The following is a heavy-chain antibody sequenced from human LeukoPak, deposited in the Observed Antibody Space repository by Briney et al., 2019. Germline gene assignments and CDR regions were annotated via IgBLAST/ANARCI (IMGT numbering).Heavy chain of an antibody. D-gene: IGHD3-22*01. V-gene: IGHV1-69*01. CDR3: ARRLLPYWYFDL. CDR1: GGTFSSYA. CDR2: IIPIFGTA. Sequence: GASVKVSCKASGGTFSSYAISWVRQAPGQGLKWMGGIIPIFGTANYAQKFQGRVTITADESTSTAYMELSSLRSEDTAVYYCARRLLPYWYFDLWGRGTLVTVSS. J-gene: IGHJ2*01.